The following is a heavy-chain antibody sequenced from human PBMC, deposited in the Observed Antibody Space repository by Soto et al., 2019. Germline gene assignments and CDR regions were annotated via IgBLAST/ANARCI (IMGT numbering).Heavy chain of an antibody. CDR3: ARGDWPTQMDV. J-gene: IGHJ6*02. D-gene: IGHD2-21*01. Sequence: QVQLQESGPGLVKPSQTLSLTCTVSGGSISGGTYYWSWIRQPPGQGLEWIGYIYFSGSTYYNPSLKSRVIISVDTSKNQFSLRLSSVTAADTAVYYCARGDWPTQMDVWGQGITVTVSS. CDR2: IYFSGST. V-gene: IGHV4-31*03. CDR1: GGSISGGTYY.